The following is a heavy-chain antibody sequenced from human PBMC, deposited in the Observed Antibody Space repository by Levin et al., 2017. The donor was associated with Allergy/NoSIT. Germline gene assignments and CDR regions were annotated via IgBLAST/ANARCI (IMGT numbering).Heavy chain of an antibody. CDR2: ISYDGSNK. CDR3: ARSQSPGQHFDY. CDR1: GFTFSSYA. Sequence: SCAASGFTFSSYAMHWVRQAPGKGLEWVAVISYDGSNKYYADSVKGRFTISRDNSKNTLYLQMNSLRAEDTAVYYCARSQSPGQHFDYWGQGTLVTVSS. V-gene: IGHV3-30-3*01. J-gene: IGHJ4*02. D-gene: IGHD3-10*01.